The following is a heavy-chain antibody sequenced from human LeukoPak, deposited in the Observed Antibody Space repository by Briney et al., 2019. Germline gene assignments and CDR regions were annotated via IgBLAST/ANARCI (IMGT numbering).Heavy chain of an antibody. CDR2: ISSTGSTI. D-gene: IGHD6-19*01. J-gene: IGHJ4*02. V-gene: IGHV3-48*03. CDR1: GFTFNIFE. Sequence: PGGSLRLSCAASGFTFNIFEMNWVRQAPGKGLEWVSYISSTGSTIYYADSVKGRFTISRDNAKNSLYLQMNSLRAEDTAVYYCARDEQWLAYDYWGQGTLVTVSS. CDR3: ARDEQWLAYDY.